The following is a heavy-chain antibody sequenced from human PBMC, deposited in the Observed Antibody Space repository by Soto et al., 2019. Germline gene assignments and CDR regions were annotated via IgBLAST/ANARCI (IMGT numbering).Heavy chain of an antibody. CDR3: ARWYRGGSGDYFDT. D-gene: IGHD3-10*01. V-gene: IGHV1-2*02. J-gene: IGHJ4*02. CDR2: INPNSGGT. CDR1: GYTFTGYY. Sequence: ASVKVSCKASGYTFTGYYMHWVRQAPGQGLEWMGWINPNSGGTNYAQKFQGRVTMTRDTSISTAYMELSRLRSDDTAVYYCARWYRGGSGDYFDTRGQGPLVPVSS.